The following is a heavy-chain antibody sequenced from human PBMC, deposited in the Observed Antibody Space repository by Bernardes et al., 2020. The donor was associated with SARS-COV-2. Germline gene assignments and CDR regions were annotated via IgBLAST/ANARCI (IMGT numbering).Heavy chain of an antibody. Sequence: GGSLRLSCSASGFTFSSYSMHWVRQAPGKGLEWVAVISYEGSAIYYADSLKGRFTISRDNSKNTLYLEMNSLRADDTALYYCVRDILTVTTVLWGQGTLVSVSS. J-gene: IGHJ4*02. V-gene: IGHV3-30-3*01. CDR1: GFTFSSYS. CDR3: VRDILTVTTVL. CDR2: ISYEGSAI. D-gene: IGHD4-17*01.